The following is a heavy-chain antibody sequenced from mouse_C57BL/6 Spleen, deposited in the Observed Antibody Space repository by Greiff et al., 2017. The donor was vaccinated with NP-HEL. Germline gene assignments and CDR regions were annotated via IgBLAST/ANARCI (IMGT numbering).Heavy chain of an antibody. V-gene: IGHV1-80*01. D-gene: IGHD2-4*01. CDR3: LYYDYDEDAMDY. Sequence: QVQLQQSGAELVKPGASVKISCKASGYAFSSYWMNWVKQRPGKGLEWIGQIYPGDGDTNYNGKFKGKATLTADKSSSTAYMQLSSLTSEDSAVYFCLYYDYDEDAMDYWGQGTSVTVSS. CDR1: GYAFSSYW. J-gene: IGHJ4*01. CDR2: IYPGDGDT.